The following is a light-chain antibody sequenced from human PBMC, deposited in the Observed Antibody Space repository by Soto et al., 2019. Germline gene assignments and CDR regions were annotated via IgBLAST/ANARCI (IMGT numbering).Light chain of an antibody. CDR2: EVS. CDR3: SSYTSSSTSSYV. J-gene: IGLJ1*01. CDR1: SSDVGGYNY. Sequence: QPVLTQPASVSGSPGQSITISCTGTSSDVGGYNYVSWYQQHPGKAPKLMIYEVSNRPSGVSNRFSGSKSGNTASLTISGLQAEDEADYYCSSYTSSSTSSYVFGTGTKVTVL. V-gene: IGLV2-14*01.